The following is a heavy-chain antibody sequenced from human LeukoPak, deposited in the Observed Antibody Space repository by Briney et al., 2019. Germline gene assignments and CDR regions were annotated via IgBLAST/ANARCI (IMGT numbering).Heavy chain of an antibody. CDR2: IYTSGST. CDR3: AREVYGSGSFDGY. Sequence: PSQTLSLTCTVSGGSIISGSYYGSWIRQPAGKGLEWIGRIYTSGSTNYNPSLKSRVTISVDTSKNQFSLKLSSVTAADTAVYYCAREVYGSGSFDGYWGQGTLVTVSS. V-gene: IGHV4-61*02. J-gene: IGHJ4*02. D-gene: IGHD3-10*01. CDR1: GGSIISGSYY.